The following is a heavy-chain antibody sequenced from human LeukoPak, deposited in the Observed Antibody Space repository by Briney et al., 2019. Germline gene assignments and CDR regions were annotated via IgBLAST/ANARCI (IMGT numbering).Heavy chain of an antibody. J-gene: IGHJ4*02. CDR2: IYPGGSDT. V-gene: IGHV5-51*01. CDR3: ARGRRRGILTGYYSGMPFDY. D-gene: IGHD3-9*01. Sequence: GESLKISCKGSGYSFTSYWIGWVRQMPGKGLEWMGIIYPGGSDTRYSPSFQGQVTISADKSISTAYLQWSSLKASDTAMYYCARGRRRGILTGYYSGMPFDYWGQGTLVTVSS. CDR1: GYSFTSYW.